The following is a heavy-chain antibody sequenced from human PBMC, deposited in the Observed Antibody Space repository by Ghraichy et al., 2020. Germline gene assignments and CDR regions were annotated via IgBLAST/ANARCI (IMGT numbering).Heavy chain of an antibody. CDR2: INHSGST. Sequence: SETLSLTCAVYGGSFSGYYWSWIRKPPGKGLEWIGEINHSGSTNYNPSLKSRVTISVDTSKNKFSLKLSSVTAADTAVYYCARSQVPAAATFDYWGQGTLVTVSS. J-gene: IGHJ4*02. CDR3: ARSQVPAAATFDY. V-gene: IGHV4-34*01. CDR1: GGSFSGYY. D-gene: IGHD2-2*01.